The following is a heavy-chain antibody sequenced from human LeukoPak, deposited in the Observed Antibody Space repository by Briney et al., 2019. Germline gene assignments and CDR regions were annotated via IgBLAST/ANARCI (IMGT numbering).Heavy chain of an antibody. CDR2: ISGSGGST. CDR1: GFNFSSYS. CDR3: AKAGGSLYYFDY. D-gene: IGHD1-26*01. V-gene: IGHV3-23*01. J-gene: IGHJ4*02. Sequence: PGGSLRLSCAASGFNFSSYSMNWVRQAPGKGLEWVSAISGSGGSTYYADSVKGRFTISRDNSKNTLYLQMNSLRAEDTAVYYCAKAGGSLYYFDYWGQGTLVTVSS.